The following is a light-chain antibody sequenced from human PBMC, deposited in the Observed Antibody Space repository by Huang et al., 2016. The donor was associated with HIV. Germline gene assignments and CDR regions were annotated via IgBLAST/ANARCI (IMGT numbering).Light chain of an antibody. CDR1: ESIRNL. CDR3: QQYASYPYT. CDR2: KAS. Sequence: DIQMTQSPSTPSASVGDRVTITCRASESIRNLLAWYQQKPGNAPKLLIYKASNLEGGGPSRVSGSGSGTEFTLTISSLQPDDFAIYYCQQYASYPYTFGRGTKLEIK. J-gene: IGKJ2*01. V-gene: IGKV1-5*03.